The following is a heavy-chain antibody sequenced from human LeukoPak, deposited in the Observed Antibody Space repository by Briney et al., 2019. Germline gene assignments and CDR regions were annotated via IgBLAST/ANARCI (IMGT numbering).Heavy chain of an antibody. CDR3: ARGAPDYYDSSGYYFDY. CDR2: INPNSGGT. D-gene: IGHD3-22*01. CDR1: GYTFTGYY. V-gene: IGHV1-2*02. Sequence: ASVTVSCKASGYTFTGYYMHWVRQAPGQGLEWMGWINPNSGGTNYAQKFQGRVTMTRDTSISTAYMELSRLRSDDTAVYYCARGAPDYYDSSGYYFDYWGQGTLVTVSS. J-gene: IGHJ4*02.